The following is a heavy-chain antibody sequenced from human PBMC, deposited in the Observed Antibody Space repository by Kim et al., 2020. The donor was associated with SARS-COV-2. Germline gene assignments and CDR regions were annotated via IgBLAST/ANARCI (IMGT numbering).Heavy chain of an antibody. J-gene: IGHJ4*02. CDR1: GGTFSSYA. Sequence: SVKVSCKASGGTFSSYAISWVRQAPGQGLEWMGGIIPILGTANYAQKFQGRVTITADESTSTAYMELSSLRSEDTAVYYCARERNNYDYIWGSYRGGYYFDYWGQGTLVTVSS. V-gene: IGHV1-69*13. CDR2: IIPILGTA. CDR3: ARERNNYDYIWGSYRGGYYFDY. D-gene: IGHD3-16*02.